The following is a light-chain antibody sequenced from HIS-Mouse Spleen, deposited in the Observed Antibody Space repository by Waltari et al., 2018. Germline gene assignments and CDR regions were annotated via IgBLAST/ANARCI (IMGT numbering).Light chain of an antibody. CDR3: AAWDDSLNGRWV. CDR1: SSNIGSNT. CDR2: SNN. J-gene: IGLJ3*02. V-gene: IGLV1-44*01. Sequence: QSVLTQPPSASGTPGQRVTISCSGSSSNIGSNTVNWYQQLPGTAPKLLIYSNNHRPSGGPDRFSGSKAGTSAALAISGLQSEDEADYYCAAWDDSLNGRWVFGGGTKLTVL.